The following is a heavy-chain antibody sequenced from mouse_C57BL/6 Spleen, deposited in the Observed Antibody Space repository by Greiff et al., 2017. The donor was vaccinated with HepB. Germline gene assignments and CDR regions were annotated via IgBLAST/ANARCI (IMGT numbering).Heavy chain of an antibody. CDR3: ARRNYCSIDY. Sequence: QVQLQQPGAELVMPGASVKLSCKASGYTFTSYWMHWVKQRPGQGLEWIGEIDPSDSYTNYNQKFKGKSTLTVDKSSSTAYMQLSSLTSEDSAVYYCARRNYCSIDYWGQGTTLTVSS. CDR2: IDPSDSYT. J-gene: IGHJ2*01. D-gene: IGHD1-1*01. V-gene: IGHV1-69*01. CDR1: GYTFTSYW.